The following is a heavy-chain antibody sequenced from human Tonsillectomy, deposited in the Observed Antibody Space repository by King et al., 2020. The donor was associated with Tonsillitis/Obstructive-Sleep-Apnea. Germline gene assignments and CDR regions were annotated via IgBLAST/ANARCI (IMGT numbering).Heavy chain of an antibody. J-gene: IGHJ4*02. CDR1: GFTFSNYW. CDR2: IKEDGSEK. Sequence: VQLVESGGGLVQPGGSLRLSCAASGFTFSNYWMNWVRQAPGKGLEWVANIKEDGSEKYYVDSVKGRFTISRDNAKNSLYLQMNSLRADDTAVYYCARGHISSFDYWGQGTLVTVSS. CDR3: ARGHISSFDY. V-gene: IGHV3-7*01.